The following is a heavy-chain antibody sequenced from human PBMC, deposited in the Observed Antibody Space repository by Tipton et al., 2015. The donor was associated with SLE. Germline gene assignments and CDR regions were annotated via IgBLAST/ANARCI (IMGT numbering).Heavy chain of an antibody. V-gene: IGHV4-39*07. D-gene: IGHD2-2*01. CDR3: ARVPPPAAIDDAFDI. J-gene: IGHJ3*02. Sequence: TLSLTCTVSGGSISSSGYYWGWIRQPPGRGLEWIGTISFTGNTFYNPSLKSRVTISVDTSKNQFSLKLSSVTAADTAIYYCARVPPPAAIDDAFDIWGQGTMVTVSS. CDR1: GGSISSSGYY. CDR2: ISFTGNT.